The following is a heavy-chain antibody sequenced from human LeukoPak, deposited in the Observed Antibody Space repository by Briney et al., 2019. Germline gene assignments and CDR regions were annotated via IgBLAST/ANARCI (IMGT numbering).Heavy chain of an antibody. CDR1: GGSMSGSY. D-gene: IGHD3-22*01. CDR2: IYFTGSS. V-gene: IGHV4-59*12. CDR3: ARSPSMIVGTHAFDI. Sequence: PSETLSLTCIVSGGSMSGSYWSWIRQPPGKGLEWLGNIYFTGSSKSNPSLKSRVTISLDTSKNQFSLKLSSVTAADTAVYYCARSPSMIVGTHAFDIWGQGTMVTVSS. J-gene: IGHJ3*02.